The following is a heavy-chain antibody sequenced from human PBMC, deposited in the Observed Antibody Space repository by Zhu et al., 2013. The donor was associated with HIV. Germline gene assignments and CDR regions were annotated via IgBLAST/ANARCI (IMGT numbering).Heavy chain of an antibody. CDR1: GYTFSTYS. CDR3: ARALYGGNSGDWYLDV. V-gene: IGHV1-18*01. J-gene: IGHJ2*01. Sequence: QVQLVQSGAEVKRPGASVKVSCKASGYTFSTYSVSWVRQAPGQRLEWMGWISAYNGNTNYVQNLQGRITMTRNTSTSTVYMELRSLRSDDTAVYYCARALYGGNSGDWYLDVWGRGTLVTVSS. D-gene: IGHD2-21*02. CDR2: ISAYNGNT.